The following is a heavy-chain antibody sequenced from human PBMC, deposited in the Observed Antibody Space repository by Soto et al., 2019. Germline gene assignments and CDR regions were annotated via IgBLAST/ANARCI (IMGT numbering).Heavy chain of an antibody. D-gene: IGHD5-18*01. J-gene: IGHJ5*02. Sequence: ASVKVSCKVSGYTLTELSMHWVRQAHGKGLEWMGGFDPEDGETIYAQKFQGRVTMTEDTSTDTAYMELSSLRSEDTAVYYCATQLGLGYSYGNNWFDPWGQGTLVTVSS. CDR1: GYTLTELS. CDR2: FDPEDGET. CDR3: ATQLGLGYSYGNNWFDP. V-gene: IGHV1-24*01.